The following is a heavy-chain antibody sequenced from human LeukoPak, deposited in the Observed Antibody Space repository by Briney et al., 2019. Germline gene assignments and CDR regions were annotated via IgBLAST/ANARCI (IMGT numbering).Heavy chain of an antibody. CDR1: EFTFSNYW. CDR2: INSDGSST. Sequence: PGGSLRLSCAASEFTFSNYWMHWVRQAPGKGLVWFSRINSDGSSTAYADSVKGRFTISRDNAKNTLYLQMNSLRAEDTAVYYCASAGHDYSGDFFDYWGQGTLVTVSS. J-gene: IGHJ4*02. V-gene: IGHV3-74*01. D-gene: IGHD4-23*01. CDR3: ASAGHDYSGDFFDY.